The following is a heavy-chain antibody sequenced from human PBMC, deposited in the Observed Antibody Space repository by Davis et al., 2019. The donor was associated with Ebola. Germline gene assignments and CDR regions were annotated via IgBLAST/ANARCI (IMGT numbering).Heavy chain of an antibody. J-gene: IGHJ4*02. CDR3: AKGLDIVVVVAATPGG. CDR2: INTNTGNP. D-gene: IGHD2-15*01. Sequence: ASVKVSCKASGYTFTTYDINWVRQATGQGLEWMGWINTNTGNPTYAQGFTGRFVFSLDTSVSTAYLQISSLRAEDTAVYYCAKGLDIVVVVAATPGGWGQGTLVTVSS. V-gene: IGHV7-4-1*02. CDR1: GYTFTTYD.